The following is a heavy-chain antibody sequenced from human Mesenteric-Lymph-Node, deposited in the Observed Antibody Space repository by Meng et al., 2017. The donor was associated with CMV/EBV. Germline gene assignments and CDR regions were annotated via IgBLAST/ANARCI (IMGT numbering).Heavy chain of an antibody. Sequence: GGSLRLSCAASGFTFSDYYMSWLRQAPGKGLEWLAYLSPSGKTIYYADSVQGRFTISRDNTKNSLYLQMNSLRAEDTAVYYCARKATRQYYFDYWGQGTLVTVSS. CDR1: GFTFSDYY. CDR2: LSPSGKTI. CDR3: ARKATRQYYFDY. V-gene: IGHV3-11*04. D-gene: IGHD5-12*01. J-gene: IGHJ4*02.